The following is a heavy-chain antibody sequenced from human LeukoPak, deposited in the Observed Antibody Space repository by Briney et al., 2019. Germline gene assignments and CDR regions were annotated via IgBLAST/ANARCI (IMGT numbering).Heavy chain of an antibody. J-gene: IGHJ4*02. CDR2: INPSGGST. D-gene: IGHD1-26*01. CDR1: GYTFTSYY. CDR3: AREAERVGDFDY. Sequence: GASVKVSCKASGYTFTSYYMHWVRQAPGQGLEWMGIINPSGGSTSYAQKFQGRVTMTRDTSISTAYMELSRLRSDDTAVYYCAREAERVGDFDYWGQGTLVTVSS. V-gene: IGHV1-46*01.